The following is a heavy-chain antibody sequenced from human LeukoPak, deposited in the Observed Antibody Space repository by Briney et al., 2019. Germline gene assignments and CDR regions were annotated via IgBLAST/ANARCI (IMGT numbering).Heavy chain of an antibody. CDR2: ILGSGGST. CDR3: AKWGDNDDVPDY. J-gene: IGHJ4*02. Sequence: GGSLRLSCAASGFTFSSYAMHWVRQAPGKRLEWVSAILGSGGSTYYADSVKGRFTVSRDNSKSTLYLQMNSLRAEDTALYYCAKWGDNDDVPDYWGQGTLVTVSS. D-gene: IGHD3-10*01. V-gene: IGHV3-23*01. CDR1: GFTFSSYA.